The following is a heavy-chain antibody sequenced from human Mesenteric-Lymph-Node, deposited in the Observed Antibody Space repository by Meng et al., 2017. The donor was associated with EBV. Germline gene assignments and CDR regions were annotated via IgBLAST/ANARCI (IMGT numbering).Heavy chain of an antibody. CDR3: VGGVAADGSVDY. V-gene: IGHV4-30-4*01. CDR1: GGSISSGGYY. Sequence: QLKEWGPGLVKPSQTLSLTCAVSGGSISSGGYYWSWIRQPPGKGLEWIGYIYYSGDTYYNPSLKSRVTISVDTSKNQFSLKLSSVTAADTAVYYCVGGVAADGSVDYWGQGTLVTVSS. D-gene: IGHD6-13*01. J-gene: IGHJ4*02. CDR2: IYYSGDT.